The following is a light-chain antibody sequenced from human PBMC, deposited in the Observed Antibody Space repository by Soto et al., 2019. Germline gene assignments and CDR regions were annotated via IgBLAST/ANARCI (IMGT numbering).Light chain of an antibody. CDR1: QSIDKNY. V-gene: IGKV3-20*01. Sequence: EVALTQSPGTLSLSPGARATLSCSASQSIDKNYLTWYQQKPGQAPRVLIYDASTRATGIPDRFSGSGSGTDFTLTISRLEPEDFAVYYCQQYGGTPPITFGQGTRLEIK. CDR3: QQYGGTPPIT. J-gene: IGKJ5*01. CDR2: DAS.